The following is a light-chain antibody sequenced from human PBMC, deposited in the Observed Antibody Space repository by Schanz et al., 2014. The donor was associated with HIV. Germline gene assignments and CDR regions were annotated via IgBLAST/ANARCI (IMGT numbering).Light chain of an antibody. J-gene: IGLJ2*01. V-gene: IGLV1-44*01. CDR1: SSSIGFNT. Sequence: QSVLTQPPSASGTPGQRVTISCSGSSSSIGFNTINWYQHLPGTAPKLIMYNSYHRPSGVPDRFSGSSSGTSASLAISGLQSEDEADYYCNSYTSKNTPIFGGGTKLTVL. CDR3: NSYTSKNTPI. CDR2: NSY.